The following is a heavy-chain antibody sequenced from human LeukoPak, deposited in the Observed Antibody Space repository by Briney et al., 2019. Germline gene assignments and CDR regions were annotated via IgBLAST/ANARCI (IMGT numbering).Heavy chain of an antibody. V-gene: IGHV1-18*01. Sequence: ASVKVSCKASGYTFTSYGISWVRQAPGQGLEWMGWISAYNGNTNYAQKLQGRVTMTTDTSTSTAYMELRGLRSDDTAVYYCARRWTAAAGIRGGAFDYWGQGTLVTVSS. CDR1: GYTFTSYG. J-gene: IGHJ4*02. CDR3: ARRWTAAAGIRGGAFDY. D-gene: IGHD6-13*01. CDR2: ISAYNGNT.